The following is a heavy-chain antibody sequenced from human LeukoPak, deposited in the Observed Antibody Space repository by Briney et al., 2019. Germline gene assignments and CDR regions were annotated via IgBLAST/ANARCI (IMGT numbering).Heavy chain of an antibody. J-gene: IGHJ4*02. CDR2: INPNTGGT. D-gene: IGHD3-16*02. V-gene: IGHV1-2*02. CDR3: ARAPDYDYVWGTYRLGY. CDR1: GYTFTGYS. Sequence: ASVTVSFTASGYTFTGYSIHWVRQAPGQGLEWMGWINPNTGGTNYAQKFQGRVTMTRDTSISTVYMELSSLRFDDTAVFYCARAPDYDYVWGTYRLGYWGQGTLVTVSS.